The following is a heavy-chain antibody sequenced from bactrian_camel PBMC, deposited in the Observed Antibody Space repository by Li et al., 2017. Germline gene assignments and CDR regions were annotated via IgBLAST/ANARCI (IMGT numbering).Heavy chain of an antibody. Sequence: QVQLVESGGGSVQAGGSLTLSCATGRYTYKRNCMGWFRQRPGKDREGLAVLWIGGATTTYADSVKGRFTISQDIVKDTLSLQMNNLKPEDTAMYYCAAGLPGVDCGLNPRCYNAWGQGTQVTVS. CDR2: LWIGGATT. CDR1: RYTYKRNC. V-gene: IGHV3S1*01. CDR3: AAGLPGVDCGLNPRCYNA. J-gene: IGHJ6*01. D-gene: IGHD3*01.